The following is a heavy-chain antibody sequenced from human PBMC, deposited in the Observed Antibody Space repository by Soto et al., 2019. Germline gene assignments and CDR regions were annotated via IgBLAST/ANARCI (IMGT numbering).Heavy chain of an antibody. CDR2: ISSSSSYI. D-gene: IGHD6-13*01. CDR1: GFTFSSYS. CDR3: ATHADIAAAGTLDY. Sequence: GGSLRLSCAASGFTFSSYSMNWVRQAPGKGLEWVSSISSSSSYIYYADSVKGRFTISRDNAKNSLYLQMNSLRAEDTAVYYCATHADIAAAGTLDYWGQGTLVTVYS. J-gene: IGHJ4*02. V-gene: IGHV3-21*01.